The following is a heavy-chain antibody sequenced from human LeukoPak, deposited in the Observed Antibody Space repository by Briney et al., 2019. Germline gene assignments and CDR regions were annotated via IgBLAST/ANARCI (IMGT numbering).Heavy chain of an antibody. CDR1: GGSFSGYY. CDR2: INHSGGT. D-gene: IGHD5-18*01. J-gene: IGHJ4*02. Sequence: SETLSLTCAVYGGSFSGYYWSWIRQPPGKGLEWIGEINHSGGTNYNPSLKSRVTISVDTSKNQFSLKLSSVTAADTAVYYCATSGYSYGPLGDWGQGTLVTVSS. V-gene: IGHV4-34*01. CDR3: ATSGYSYGPLGD.